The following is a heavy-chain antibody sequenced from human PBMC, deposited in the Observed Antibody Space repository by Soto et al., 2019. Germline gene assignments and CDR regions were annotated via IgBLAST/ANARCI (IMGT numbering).Heavy chain of an antibody. CDR3: ARPPRDLWSGYSTYFDS. V-gene: IGHV3-30-3*01. Sequence: VGSLRLSCEGSGFPFSSYAIHWVRQTPGKGLEWVAVISYDGSITYYSDSVKGRFTISRDTPTNTVYLQLNGLRGDDTAVYYCARPPRDLWSGYSTYFDSWGQGTLVTVSS. CDR2: ISYDGSIT. D-gene: IGHD3-3*01. CDR1: GFPFSSYA. J-gene: IGHJ4*02.